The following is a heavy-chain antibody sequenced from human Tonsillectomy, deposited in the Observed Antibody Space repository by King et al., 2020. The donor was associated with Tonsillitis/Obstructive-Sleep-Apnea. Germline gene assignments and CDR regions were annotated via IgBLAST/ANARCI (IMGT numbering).Heavy chain of an antibody. V-gene: IGHV5-51*01. CDR2: IYPGDSDT. CDR1: GYNFTSYW. Sequence: VQLVESGAEVKKPGESLKISCTGSGYNFTSYWIAWVRQMPGKGLEWMGIIYPGDSDTRYSPSFQGQVTISADKSISTAYLQLSTLKASDTAMYYCARLPDYFYDYYMDVWGKGTTVTVSS. J-gene: IGHJ6*03. CDR3: ARLPDYFYDYYMDV.